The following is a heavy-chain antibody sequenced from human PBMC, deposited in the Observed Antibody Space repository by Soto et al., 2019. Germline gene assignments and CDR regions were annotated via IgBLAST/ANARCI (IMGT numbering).Heavy chain of an antibody. CDR1: GFTFSSYA. D-gene: IGHD1-1*01. CDR3: AKKCPNLRDGANCFDY. CDR2: ISMTGGTT. J-gene: IGHJ4*02. V-gene: IGHV3-23*01. Sequence: EVQLLESGGGLVQPGGSLRLSCAASGFTFSSYAMSWVRQAPGKGLEWVSAISMTGGTTYYADSVKGRFTISRDSSKNMLYLQMNSLRAEDTAIYYCAKKCPNLRDGANCFDYWGQGTLVTVSS.